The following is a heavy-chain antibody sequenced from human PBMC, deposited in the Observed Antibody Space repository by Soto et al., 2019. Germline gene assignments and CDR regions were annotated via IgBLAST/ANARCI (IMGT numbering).Heavy chain of an antibody. CDR3: ARQIGYCISTSCNTNWFDP. J-gene: IGHJ5*02. D-gene: IGHD2-2*02. Sequence: EVQLVESGGGLVKPGGSLRLSCAASGFTFSSYSMNWVRQAPGKGLEWVSSISSSSSYIYYADSVKGRFTISRDNAKNSLYLQMNRLRAEDTAVYYCARQIGYCISTSCNTNWFDPWGQGTLVTVSS. CDR1: GFTFSSYS. CDR2: ISSSSSYI. V-gene: IGHV3-21*01.